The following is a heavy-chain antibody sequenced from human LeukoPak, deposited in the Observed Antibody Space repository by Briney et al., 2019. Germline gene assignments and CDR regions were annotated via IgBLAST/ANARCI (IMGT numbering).Heavy chain of an antibody. CDR3: TRHAERTTVTTNAFDI. Sequence: GGSLRLSCAASGFTFSGSAMHWVRQASGKGLEWVGRTRSKANSYATAYAASVKGRFTISRDDSKNTAYLQMNSLKTEDTAVYYCTRHAERTTVTTNAFDIWGQGTMVTVSS. V-gene: IGHV3-73*01. D-gene: IGHD4-17*01. J-gene: IGHJ3*02. CDR1: GFTFSGSA. CDR2: TRSKANSYAT.